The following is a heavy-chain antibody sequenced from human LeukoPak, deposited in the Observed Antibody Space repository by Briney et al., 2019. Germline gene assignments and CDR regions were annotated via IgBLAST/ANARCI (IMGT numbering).Heavy chain of an antibody. J-gene: IGHJ6*04. CDR2: IISSSSTI. CDR3: ARAVGHGSGSPRMDV. CDR1: GFTFSSHS. Sequence: PGGPLRLSCAASGFTFSSHSMNWVRQAPGKGLEWVSYIISSSSTIYYADSVKGRFTISRDNAKNSLYLQMNSLRADDTAVYYCARAVGHGSGSPRMDVWGNGTTVTVSS. D-gene: IGHD3-10*01. V-gene: IGHV3-48*01.